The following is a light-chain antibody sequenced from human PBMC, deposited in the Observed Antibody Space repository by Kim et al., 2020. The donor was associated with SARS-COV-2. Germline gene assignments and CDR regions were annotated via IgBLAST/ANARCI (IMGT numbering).Light chain of an antibody. J-gene: IGKJ1*01. CDR3: QQCKSAPWT. CDR1: QGISNY. CDR2: AAS. V-gene: IGKV1-27*01. Sequence: ASVGDRVTITCRESQGISNYLAWYQQKPGKVPKLLIYAASALQSGVPSRFSGSGSGTDFTLTITSLQPEDVAAYYCQQCKSAPWTFGQGTKVEIK.